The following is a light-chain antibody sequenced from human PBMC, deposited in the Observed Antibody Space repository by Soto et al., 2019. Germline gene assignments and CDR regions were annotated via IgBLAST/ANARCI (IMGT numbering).Light chain of an antibody. J-gene: IGKJ1*01. CDR2: RAS. Sequence: DVQMTQSPSTLSASVGDRVTITCRASESVNTWLAWFQQKPGKAPKVLIYRASNLETGFPSRFSGSGSGTEFILTISSLQPDDFATYYDQQYNGDPWTFGQRPTLEIK. V-gene: IGKV1-5*03. CDR3: QQYNGDPWT. CDR1: ESVNTW.